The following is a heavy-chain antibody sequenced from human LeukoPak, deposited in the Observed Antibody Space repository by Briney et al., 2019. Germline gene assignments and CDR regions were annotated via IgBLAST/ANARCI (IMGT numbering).Heavy chain of an antibody. D-gene: IGHD6-13*01. CDR1: GGTFSSYA. CDR3: AREGYSSSWYFDY. J-gene: IGHJ4*02. CDR2: IIPIFGTA. Sequence: ASVKVSCKASGGTFSSYAISWVRQAPGQGLEWMGGIIPIFGTANYAQKFQGRVTITADESTSTAHMELSSLRSEDTAVYYCAREGYSSSWYFDYWGQGTLVTVSS. V-gene: IGHV1-69*01.